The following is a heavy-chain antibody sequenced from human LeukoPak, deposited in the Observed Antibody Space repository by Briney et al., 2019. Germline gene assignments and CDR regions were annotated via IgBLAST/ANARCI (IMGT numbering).Heavy chain of an antibody. V-gene: IGHV4-4*07. CDR2: THTSGNT. J-gene: IGHJ4*02. CDR1: GGSISSYY. Sequence: SGTLSLTCTVSGGSISSYYWSWIRQPAGKGLEWIGRTHTSGNTNYNPSLMSRVTMSVDTSKNQFSLKLSSVTAADTAVYYCARYSSGYYYDYWGQGTLVTVSS. D-gene: IGHD3-22*01. CDR3: ARYSSGYYYDY.